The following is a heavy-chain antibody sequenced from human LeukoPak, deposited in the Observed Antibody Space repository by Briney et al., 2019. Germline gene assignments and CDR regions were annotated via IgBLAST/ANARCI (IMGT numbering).Heavy chain of an antibody. Sequence: GGSLRLSCAASGFTFSSYAMSWVRQAPGKGLEWVSAISGSGGSTYYADSVKGRFTISRDNSKNTLYLQMNSLRAEDTAVYYSAKFLGVAGRLFDYWGQGTLVTVSS. CDR1: GFTFSSYA. D-gene: IGHD6-19*01. CDR2: ISGSGGST. V-gene: IGHV3-23*01. J-gene: IGHJ4*02. CDR3: AKFLGVAGRLFDY.